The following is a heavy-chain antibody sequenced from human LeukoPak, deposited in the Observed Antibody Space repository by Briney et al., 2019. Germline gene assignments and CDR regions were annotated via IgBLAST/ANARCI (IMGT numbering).Heavy chain of an antibody. D-gene: IGHD6-13*01. Sequence: GGSLRLSCAASGFTFDDFAMHWVRQAPGKGLEWVSGITWNSGSIAYADSVKGRFIISRDNAKNSLYLQMNSLRVEDTALYYCAKDRGGYRSSWYSFDYWGQGTLVTVSS. J-gene: IGHJ4*02. CDR1: GFTFDDFA. V-gene: IGHV3-9*01. CDR3: AKDRGGYRSSWYSFDY. CDR2: ITWNSGSI.